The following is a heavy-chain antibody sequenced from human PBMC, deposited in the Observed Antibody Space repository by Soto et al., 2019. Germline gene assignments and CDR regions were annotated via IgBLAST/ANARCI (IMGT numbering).Heavy chain of an antibody. J-gene: IGHJ6*02. Sequence: VKVSCKASGYTFTSYGISWVRQAPGQGLEWMGWISAYNGNTNYAQKLQGRVTMTTDTSTSTAYVELRSLRSDDTAVYYCARGPFRTITGTTAGGYYYYGMDVWGQGTTVTVSS. D-gene: IGHD1-7*01. V-gene: IGHV1-18*01. CDR2: ISAYNGNT. CDR3: ARGPFRTITGTTAGGYYYYGMDV. CDR1: GYTFTSYG.